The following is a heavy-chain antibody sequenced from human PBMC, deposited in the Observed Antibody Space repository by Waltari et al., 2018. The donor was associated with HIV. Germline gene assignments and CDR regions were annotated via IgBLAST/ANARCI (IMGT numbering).Heavy chain of an antibody. V-gene: IGHV3-7*01. CDR2: IKQDGSEK. CDR3: ARGAYCGGDCYWYYFDY. J-gene: IGHJ4*02. CDR1: GFTFSSYW. Sequence: QPGGSLRLSCAASGFTFSSYWMSWVRQAPGKGLEWVANIKQDGSEKYYVDSVKGRFTISRDNAKNSLYLQMNSLRAEDTAVYYCARGAYCGGDCYWYYFDYWGQGTLVTVSS. D-gene: IGHD2-21*02.